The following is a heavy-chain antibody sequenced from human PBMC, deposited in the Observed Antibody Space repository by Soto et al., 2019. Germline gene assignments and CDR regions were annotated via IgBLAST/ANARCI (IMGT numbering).Heavy chain of an antibody. CDR3: ATQGFGKLHGLVDV. Sequence: QAQLQTSGPGLVKPSETLSLTCTVSSVSINSFTNHYCSWIRPPPGKGLEWVGYVSKSGFTRYNPPLSSRVPLAVDTSKNHFPLKLSSVTAADTALYFCATQGFGKLHGLVDVWGQGTTVTVSS. CDR2: VSKSGFT. D-gene: IGHD3-10*01. J-gene: IGHJ6*02. CDR1: SVSINSFTNHY. V-gene: IGHV4-59*08.